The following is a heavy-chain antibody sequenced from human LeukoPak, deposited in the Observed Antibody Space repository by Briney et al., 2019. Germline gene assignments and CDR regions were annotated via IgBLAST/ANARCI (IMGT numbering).Heavy chain of an antibody. Sequence: GGSLRLSCSASGFTFSSYNMNWVRQAPGKGLEWVSGIGSWSSYIYYADSVKGRFTISRDNVKNSLYLQMNSLRAEDTAVYYCARDLKETAMGESAHDYWGQGTLVTVSS. CDR3: ARDLKETAMGESAHDY. CDR2: IGSWSSYI. CDR1: GFTFSSYN. V-gene: IGHV3-21*06. D-gene: IGHD5-18*01. J-gene: IGHJ4*02.